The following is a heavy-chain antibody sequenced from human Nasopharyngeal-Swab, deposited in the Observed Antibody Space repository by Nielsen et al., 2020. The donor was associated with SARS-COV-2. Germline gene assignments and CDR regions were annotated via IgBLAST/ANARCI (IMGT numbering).Heavy chain of an antibody. CDR3: ARGFPGAAAGTDY. D-gene: IGHD6-13*01. J-gene: IGHJ4*02. CDR2: INHSGST. Sequence: RQAPGKGLEWIGEINHSGSTNYNPSLKSRVTISVDTSKNQFSLKLGSVTAADTAVYYCARGFPGAAAGTDYWGQGTLVTVSS. V-gene: IGHV4-34*01.